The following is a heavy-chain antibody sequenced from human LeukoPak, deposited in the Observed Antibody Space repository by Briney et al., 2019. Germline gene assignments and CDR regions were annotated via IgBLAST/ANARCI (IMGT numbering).Heavy chain of an antibody. CDR1: GGSITNYF. J-gene: IGHJ6*02. CDR3: ARHLGTSYYYYYGMDV. V-gene: IGHV4-59*08. Sequence: SETLSLTCTVSGGSITNYFWSWIRQPSGKGLEWIGFIYYNGSTNYNPSLKSRVTISVDTSKNQFSLKLSSVTAADTAVYYCARHLGTSYYYYYGMDVWGQGTTVTVSS. CDR2: IYYNGST.